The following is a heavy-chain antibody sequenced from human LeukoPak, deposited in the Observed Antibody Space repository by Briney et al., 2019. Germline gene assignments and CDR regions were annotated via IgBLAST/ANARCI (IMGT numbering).Heavy chain of an antibody. V-gene: IGHV3-23*01. CDR1: GFTVSSNY. CDR2: ISGSGGST. CDR3: AKPGPRRRLFVEYFQH. J-gene: IGHJ1*01. Sequence: GGSLRLSCAASGFTVSSNYMSWVRQAPGKGLEWVSAISGSGGSTYYADSVKGRFTISRDNSKNTLYLQMNSLRAEDTAVYYCAKPGPRRRLFVEYFQHWGQGTLVTVSS. D-gene: IGHD1-14*01.